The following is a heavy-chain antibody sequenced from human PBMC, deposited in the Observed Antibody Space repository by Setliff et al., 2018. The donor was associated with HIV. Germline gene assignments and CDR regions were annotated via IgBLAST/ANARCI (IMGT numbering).Heavy chain of an antibody. CDR2: IYYSGST. CDR1: GDSITSNSHY. D-gene: IGHD1-26*01. V-gene: IGHV4-39*01. J-gene: IGHJ4*02. Sequence: PSETLSLTCTVSGDSITSNSHYWGWIRQHPGKGLEWIGSIYYSGSTYYNPSLKSRVTISVDTSKNQFSLKLRSVTAADTAVYYCARAGWDIHLDYWGQGTLVTVSS. CDR3: ARAGWDIHLDY.